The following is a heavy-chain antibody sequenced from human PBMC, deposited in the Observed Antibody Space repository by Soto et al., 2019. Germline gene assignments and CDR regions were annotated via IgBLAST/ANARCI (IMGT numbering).Heavy chain of an antibody. V-gene: IGHV3-66*01. D-gene: IGHD2-15*01. J-gene: IGHJ3*02. CDR2: MSNRGDT. CDR3: AREPRYCRGGSCSITGDAYDI. Sequence: EVQLVESGGGLVQPGGSLRLSCTASGFIVSDTYVNWVRQAPGKGLEWVSVMSNRGDTHYADSVRGRFSRSRDISDNTMHLQMNNLRVEDTAVYYCAREPRYCRGGSCSITGDAYDIWGQGTMVTVSS. CDR1: GFIVSDTY.